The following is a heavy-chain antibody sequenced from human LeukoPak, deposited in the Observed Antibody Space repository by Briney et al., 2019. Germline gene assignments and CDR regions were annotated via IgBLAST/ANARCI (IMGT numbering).Heavy chain of an antibody. Sequence: ASVKVSCKASGYRFTGYYMHWVRQAPGQGLEWMGWINPNSGDTNYAQKFQGRVTMTRDTSISTAYMELNSLRSDDTAVYYCARGPGGFDWLKYHMDVWGKGTTVTVSS. V-gene: IGHV1-2*02. CDR1: GYRFTGYY. J-gene: IGHJ6*03. D-gene: IGHD3-9*01. CDR3: ARGPGGFDWLKYHMDV. CDR2: INPNSGDT.